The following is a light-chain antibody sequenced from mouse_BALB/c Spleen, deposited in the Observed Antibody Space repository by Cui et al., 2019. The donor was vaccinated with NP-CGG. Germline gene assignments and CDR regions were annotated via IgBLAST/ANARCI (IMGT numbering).Light chain of an antibody. CDR3: ALWYSNHWV. CDR1: TGAVTTSNY. CDR2: GTN. Sequence: QAFLTQESAPTTSPGETVTLTCRSSTGAVTTSNYANWVQEKPDHLFTGLIGGTNNRVPGVPARFSGSLIGDKAALTITGAQTEDEAIYFCALWYSNHWVFGGGTILTVL. V-gene: IGLV1*01. J-gene: IGLJ1*01.